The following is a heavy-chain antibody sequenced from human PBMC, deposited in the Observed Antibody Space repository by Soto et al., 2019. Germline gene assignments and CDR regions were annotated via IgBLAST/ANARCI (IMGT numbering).Heavy chain of an antibody. J-gene: IGHJ4*02. CDR2: VFSSVSA. CDR1: VFSVTIYT. Sequence: SATXSVTCIVSVFSVTIYTLIWFRQPANKGLEWIGRVFSSVSATYSPSLKSRVLISMDTPENRISLKLDSVTAADAGVYYCTRDGMRNGETWGQGTLV. D-gene: IGHD2-8*01. V-gene: IGHV4-4*07. CDR3: TRDGMRNGET.